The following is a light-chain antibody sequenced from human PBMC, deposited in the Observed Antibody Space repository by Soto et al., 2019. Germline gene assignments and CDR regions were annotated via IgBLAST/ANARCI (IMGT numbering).Light chain of an antibody. CDR2: AAS. J-gene: IGKJ4*01. Sequence: DIQMPQSPSSLSASVGDRVTITCRASQSISSYLNWYQQKPGKAPKLLIYAASSLQSGVPSRFSGSGSGTDFALTIRSLQPEDFATYYCQQSESTPLTFVGGTKVEI. CDR3: QQSESTPLT. V-gene: IGKV1-39*01. CDR1: QSISSY.